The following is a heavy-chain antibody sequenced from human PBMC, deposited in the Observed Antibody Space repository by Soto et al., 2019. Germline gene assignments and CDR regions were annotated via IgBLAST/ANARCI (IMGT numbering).Heavy chain of an antibody. J-gene: IGHJ6*02. Sequence: ASVKVSCKASGYTFTGYYMHWVRQAPGQGLEWMGWINPNSGGTNYAQKFQGWVTMTRDTSISTAYMELSRLRSDDTAVYYCARGSEYYDSSGYYVPGQATTVTVAS. CDR1: GYTFTGYY. V-gene: IGHV1-2*04. CDR2: INPNSGGT. D-gene: IGHD3-22*01. CDR3: ARGSEYYDSSGYYV.